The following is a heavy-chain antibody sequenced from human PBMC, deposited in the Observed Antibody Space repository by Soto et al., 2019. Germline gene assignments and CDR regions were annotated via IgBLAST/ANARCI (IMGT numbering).Heavy chain of an antibody. CDR1: GFKFDDYG. CDR3: AKDNPDVVAGIGGGLDS. Sequence: GGSLRLSCAASGFKFDDYGMHWVRQAPGKGLEWVSGISWNSVRIVYAESVKGRFTISRDNAKKSLYLQMNSLGVEDTALYYCAKDNPDVVAGIGGGLDSWGQGTLVTVSS. J-gene: IGHJ4*02. D-gene: IGHD3-16*01. V-gene: IGHV3-9*01. CDR2: ISWNSVRI.